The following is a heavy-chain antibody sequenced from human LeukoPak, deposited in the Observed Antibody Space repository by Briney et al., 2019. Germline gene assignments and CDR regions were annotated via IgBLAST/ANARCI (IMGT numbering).Heavy chain of an antibody. CDR3: ARDFSGDHFDY. Sequence: EASVKVSCKASGYTFTSYGISWVRLAPGQGLEWMGWISAYNGNTNYAQKLQGRVTMTTDTSTSTAYMELRSLRSDDTAVYYSARDFSGDHFDYWGQGTLVTVSS. CDR2: ISAYNGNT. V-gene: IGHV1-18*01. J-gene: IGHJ4*02. CDR1: GYTFTSYG. D-gene: IGHD2/OR15-2a*01.